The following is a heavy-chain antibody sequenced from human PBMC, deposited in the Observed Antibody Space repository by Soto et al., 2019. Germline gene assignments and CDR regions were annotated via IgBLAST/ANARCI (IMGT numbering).Heavy chain of an antibody. Sequence: EVQLVESGGGLVQPGGSLRLSCAASGFTFSSYEMNWVRQAPGKGLEWVSYISSSGSTIYYADSVKGRFTISRDNAKNALYLQMNSLRAEDTAVYYCARDQRGGWTDGMDVWGQGTTVTFSS. J-gene: IGHJ6*02. V-gene: IGHV3-48*03. CDR1: GFTFSSYE. D-gene: IGHD6-25*01. CDR2: ISSSGSTI. CDR3: ARDQRGGWTDGMDV.